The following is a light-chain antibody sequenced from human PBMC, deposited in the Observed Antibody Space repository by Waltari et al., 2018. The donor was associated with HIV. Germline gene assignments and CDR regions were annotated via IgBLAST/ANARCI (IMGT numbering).Light chain of an antibody. CDR3: QQYNTYLWT. Sequence: DIQMTQSPSTLSASIGDTVTLTCRASQDISRWLAWSQQKPGEVPKLLVYKASLLGSGVPSRFSGSGSGTEFTLTINSLQPSDFATYYCQQYNTYLWTFGQGTKVEI. CDR1: QDISRW. J-gene: IGKJ1*01. CDR2: KAS. V-gene: IGKV1-5*03.